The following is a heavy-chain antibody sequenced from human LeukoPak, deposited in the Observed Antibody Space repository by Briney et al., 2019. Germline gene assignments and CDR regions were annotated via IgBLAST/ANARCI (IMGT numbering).Heavy chain of an antibody. Sequence: SVKVSCKAAGYTFTHYYMHWVRQSAGHGLGWRGGINPNSGGTNYAQKFQGWVTMTRETSISTAYMELSSLRSEDTAVYYCARESMVRGVIILWGQGTLVTVSS. CDR3: ARESMVRGVIIL. D-gene: IGHD3-10*01. CDR2: INPNSGGT. CDR1: GYTFTHYY. J-gene: IGHJ4*02. V-gene: IGHV1-2*04.